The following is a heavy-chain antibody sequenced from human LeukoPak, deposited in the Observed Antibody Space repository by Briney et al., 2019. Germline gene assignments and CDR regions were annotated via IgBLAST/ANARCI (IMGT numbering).Heavy chain of an antibody. CDR1: GFTISSKY. CDR2: IYSGGRT. CDR3: AKGPRVVVPAAMPKYYYYYGMDV. Sequence: GGSLRLSCAASGFTISSKYMSWVRQAPGKGLEWVSVIYSGGRTYYADSVKGRFTISRDNSKNTLYLQMNSLRAEDTAVYYCAKGPRVVVPAAMPKYYYYYGMDVWGQGTTVTVSS. D-gene: IGHD2-2*01. V-gene: IGHV3-53*01. J-gene: IGHJ6*02.